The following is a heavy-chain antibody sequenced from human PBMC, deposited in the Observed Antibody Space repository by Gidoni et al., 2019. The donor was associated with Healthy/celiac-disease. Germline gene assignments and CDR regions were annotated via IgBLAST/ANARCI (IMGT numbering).Heavy chain of an antibody. V-gene: IGHV4-39*01. J-gene: IGHJ3*02. Sequence: QLQLQESAPGLVKPAETLPPTCTVSGGSISSSSYYWGWIRQHQGKGLEWIGSIYYIGSTHYNPSLKSRVTISVDTSKNQFSLKLSSVTSADTAVYYCASLVYYYDSSCYYYRPDAFDIWGQGTMVTVSS. CDR3: ASLVYYYDSSCYYYRPDAFDI. CDR1: GGSISSSSYY. D-gene: IGHD3-22*01. CDR2: IYYIGST.